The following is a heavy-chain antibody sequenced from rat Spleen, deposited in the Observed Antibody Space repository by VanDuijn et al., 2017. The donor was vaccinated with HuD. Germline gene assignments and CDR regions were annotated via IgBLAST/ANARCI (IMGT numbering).Heavy chain of an antibody. CDR3: ARLLPGLGAVGYFDF. Sequence: QVQLKESGPGLVQPSQTLSLTCTVSGFSISSYGVIWVRQPPGKGLEWMGVIWGNGDTSYKSAVQSRLTISRDTSKSQVFLKMNSLQPEDTGTYYCARLLPGLGAVGYFDFWGPGTMVTVSS. J-gene: IGHJ1*01. D-gene: IGHD1-4*01. V-gene: IGHV2-13*01. CDR2: IWGNGDT. CDR1: GFSISSYG.